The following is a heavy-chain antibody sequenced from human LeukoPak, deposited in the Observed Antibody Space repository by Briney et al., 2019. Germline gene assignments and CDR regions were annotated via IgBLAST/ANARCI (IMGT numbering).Heavy chain of an antibody. Sequence: SETLSLTCTVSGGSISSYYWSWIRQPPGKGLEWIGYIYYSGSTNYNPSLKSRVTISVDTSKNQFSLKLSSVTAADTAVYYCARGNHYYDSSGYQFDYWGQGTLVTVSS. J-gene: IGHJ4*02. V-gene: IGHV4-59*08. D-gene: IGHD3-22*01. CDR1: GGSISSYY. CDR2: IYYSGST. CDR3: ARGNHYYDSSGYQFDY.